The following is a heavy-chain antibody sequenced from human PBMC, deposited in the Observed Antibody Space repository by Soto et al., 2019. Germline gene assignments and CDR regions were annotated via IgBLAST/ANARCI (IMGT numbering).Heavy chain of an antibody. J-gene: IGHJ6*02. Sequence: QVQLVQSGAEVKKPGSSVKVFCKASGGTFSSYAISWVRQAPGQGLEWMGGIIPIFGTANYAQKFQGRVTITADESTSTAYMELSSLRSEDTAVYYCARGAYYYDSSGYPPGAFYGMDVWGQGTTVTVSS. V-gene: IGHV1-69*01. CDR3: ARGAYYYDSSGYPPGAFYGMDV. CDR2: IIPIFGTA. CDR1: GGTFSSYA. D-gene: IGHD3-22*01.